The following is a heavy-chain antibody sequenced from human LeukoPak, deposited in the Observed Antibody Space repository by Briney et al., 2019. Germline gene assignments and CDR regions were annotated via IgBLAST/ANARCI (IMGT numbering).Heavy chain of an antibody. V-gene: IGHV4-59*08. J-gene: IGHJ4*02. CDR3: ARRSPRGALDY. D-gene: IGHD1-26*01. Sequence: SETLSLTCTVAGGSISSYYWSWIRQPPGKGLEWIGYIYYSGSTNYNPSLKSRVTISVDTSKNQFSLKLNSVTAADTAVYYCARRSPRGALDYWGQGTLVTVSS. CDR1: GGSISSYY. CDR2: IYYSGST.